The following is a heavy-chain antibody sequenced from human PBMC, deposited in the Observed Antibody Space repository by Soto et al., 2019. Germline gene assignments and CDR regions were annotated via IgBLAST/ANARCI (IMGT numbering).Heavy chain of an antibody. CDR1: GYTFTSYG. V-gene: IGHV1-18*01. Sequence: GASVKVSCKASGYTFTSYGISWVRQAPGQGLEWMGWISAYNGNTNYAQKLQGRVTMTTDTSTSTAYMELRSLRSDDTAVYYCARAVPYSSGWPRFDYWGQGTLVTVSS. CDR3: ARAVPYSSGWPRFDY. J-gene: IGHJ4*02. D-gene: IGHD6-19*01. CDR2: ISAYNGNT.